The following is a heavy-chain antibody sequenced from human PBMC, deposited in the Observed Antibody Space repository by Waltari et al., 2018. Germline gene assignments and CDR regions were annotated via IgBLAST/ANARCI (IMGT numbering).Heavy chain of an antibody. V-gene: IGHV3-21*01. D-gene: IGHD5-12*01. Sequence: EVQLVESGGGLVKPGGSLRLSCAASGFTFSSYSMNWVRQAPGKGLEWVSSISSSSSYIYYADSVKGRFTITRDNAKNSLYLLMNSLRAEDTAVYYCARDGEMATIGHAFDIWGQGTMVTVSS. J-gene: IGHJ3*02. CDR1: GFTFSSYS. CDR3: ARDGEMATIGHAFDI. CDR2: ISSSSSYI.